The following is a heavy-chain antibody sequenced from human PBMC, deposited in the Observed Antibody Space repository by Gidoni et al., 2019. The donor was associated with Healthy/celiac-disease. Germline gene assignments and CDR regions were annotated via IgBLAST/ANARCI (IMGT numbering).Heavy chain of an antibody. CDR1: GFPFSSFA. J-gene: IGHJ5*02. D-gene: IGHD1-26*01. CDR2: ISYDGINK. Sequence: QVQLVESGGGVVQPGRSLRLSCAAAGFPFSSFAMPWVRQAPGKGLEWGSVISYDGINKSYADSVKCRFTISRDNSKNTLYLQMNSLRAEDTAVYYCARVGGSYENWFDPWGQGTLVTVSS. CDR3: ARVGGSYENWFDP. V-gene: IGHV3-30-3*01.